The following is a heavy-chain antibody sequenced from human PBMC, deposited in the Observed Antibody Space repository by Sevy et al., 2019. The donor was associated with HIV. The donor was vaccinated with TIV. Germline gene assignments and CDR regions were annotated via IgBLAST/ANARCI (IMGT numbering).Heavy chain of an antibody. D-gene: IGHD2-2*01. CDR2: FSFGCGKI. CDR1: GFTFSNYA. Sequence: GGSLRLSCAASGFTFSNYAMSWVRQAPGKGLEWVSTFSFGCGKINYADSVKGRFTISRDNSKNTLNLQLISLRAEDTARYYCAREGCSKPHDYWGQGTLVTVSS. V-gene: IGHV3-23*01. CDR3: AREGCSKPHDY. J-gene: IGHJ4*02.